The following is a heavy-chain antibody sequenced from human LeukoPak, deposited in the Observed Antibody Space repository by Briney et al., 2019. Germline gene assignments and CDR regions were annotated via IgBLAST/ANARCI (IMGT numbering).Heavy chain of an antibody. D-gene: IGHD3-10*01. Sequence: PGGSLRLSCAASGFTFSSYAMSWVRQAPGKGLEWVSAISGSGGSTYYADSVKGRFTISRDNAKNSLYLQMNSLRAEDTAVYYCARYGYGSGSLMDYWGQGTLVTVSS. CDR1: GFTFSSYA. V-gene: IGHV3-23*01. J-gene: IGHJ4*02. CDR3: ARYGYGSGSLMDY. CDR2: ISGSGGST.